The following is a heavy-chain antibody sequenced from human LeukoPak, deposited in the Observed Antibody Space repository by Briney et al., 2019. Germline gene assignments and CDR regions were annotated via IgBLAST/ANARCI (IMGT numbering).Heavy chain of an antibody. CDR2: IWYDGSNK. CDR3: AREPTRYSSSPKGY. J-gene: IGHJ4*02. CDR1: GFTLSSYG. Sequence: GRSLRLSCAASGFTLSSYGMHWVRQAPGKGLEWLAVIWYDGSNKNYADSVKGRFTISRDNSKNTLYLQMNSLRAEDMAVYYCAREPTRYSSSPKGYWGQGTLVTVSS. V-gene: IGHV3-33*01. D-gene: IGHD6-13*01.